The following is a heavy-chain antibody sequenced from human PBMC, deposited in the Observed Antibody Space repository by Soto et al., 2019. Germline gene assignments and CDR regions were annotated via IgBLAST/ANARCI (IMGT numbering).Heavy chain of an antibody. V-gene: IGHV4-4*07. Sequence: QVQLQESGPELLKASETLSLTCTVSGASLSSSYWGWIRQPPGKGLEWIGRIYTNGNTNYNPSLKSRVTMAVDTSRNQFFLKLTSVSAADTAVYFCARDRGVGAATNWFDSWGQGSLVSVSS. CDR1: GASLSSSY. CDR2: IYTNGNT. J-gene: IGHJ5*01. D-gene: IGHD1-26*01. CDR3: ARDRGVGAATNWFDS.